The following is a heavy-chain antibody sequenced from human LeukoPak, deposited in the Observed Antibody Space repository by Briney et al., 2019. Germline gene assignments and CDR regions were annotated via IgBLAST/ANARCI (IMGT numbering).Heavy chain of an antibody. CDR2: ISAYNGNT. J-gene: IGHJ6*04. Sequence: GASVKVSCKASGYTFTSYGISWVRQAPGQGLEWMGWISAYNGNTNYAQKLQGRVTITADKSTSTAYMELSSLRSEDTAVYYCARVSSSRRMDVWGKGTTVTVSS. CDR1: GYTFTSYG. V-gene: IGHV1-18*04. CDR3: ARVSSSRRMDV. D-gene: IGHD6-13*01.